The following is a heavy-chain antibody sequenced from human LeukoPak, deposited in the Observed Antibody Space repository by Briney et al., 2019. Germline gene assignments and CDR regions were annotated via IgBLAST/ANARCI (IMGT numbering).Heavy chain of an antibody. D-gene: IGHD2-15*01. J-gene: IGHJ4*02. V-gene: IGHV4-59*01. CDR1: GGSISSYH. CDR3: GRRSVVGARTYYFDY. Sequence: SGTLCLTCTVSGGSISSYHWNWIRQSPGKGLEWIWYVYHSGGTTYNTSLKSRVTISLDTSKNKFSVMLNPVTPADTALYYSGRRSVVGARTYYFDYWGQGTLVTVSS. CDR2: VYHSGGT.